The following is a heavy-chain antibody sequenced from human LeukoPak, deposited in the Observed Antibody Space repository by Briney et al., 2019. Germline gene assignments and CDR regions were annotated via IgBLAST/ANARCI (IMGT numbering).Heavy chain of an antibody. Sequence: SETLSLTCAVCGGSFSGYYWSWIRQPPGKGLEWIGEINHSGSTDYNPSLKSRVTISVDTSKNQFSLKLSSVTAADTAVYYCARGNSYGSVYFDYWGQGTLVTVSS. CDR3: ARGNSYGSVYFDY. CDR2: INHSGST. V-gene: IGHV4-34*01. CDR1: GGSFSGYY. J-gene: IGHJ4*02. D-gene: IGHD5-18*01.